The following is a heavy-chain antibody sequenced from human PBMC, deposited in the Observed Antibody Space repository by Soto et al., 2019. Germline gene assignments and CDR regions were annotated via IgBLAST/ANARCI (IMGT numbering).Heavy chain of an antibody. CDR3: ARGSGYSGSYWPWWGMDV. V-gene: IGHV3-64*01. CDR1: GFTFSSYA. Sequence: EVQLVESGGGLVQPGGSLRLSCAASGFTFSSYAMHWVRQAPGKGLEYVSAISSNGGSTYYANSVKGRFTISRDNSKNTLYLQMGSLRAEDMVVYYCARGSGYSGSYWPWWGMDVWGQGTTVTVSS. D-gene: IGHD1-26*01. CDR2: ISSNGGST. J-gene: IGHJ6*02.